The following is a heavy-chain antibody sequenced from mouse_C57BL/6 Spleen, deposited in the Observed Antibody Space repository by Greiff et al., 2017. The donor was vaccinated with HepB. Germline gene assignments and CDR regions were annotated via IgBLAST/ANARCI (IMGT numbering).Heavy chain of an antibody. V-gene: IGHV1-15*01. J-gene: IGHJ4*01. D-gene: IGHD3-2*02. CDR1: GYTFTDYE. Sequence: QVQLQQSGAELVRPGASVTLSCKASGYTFTDYEMHWVKQTPVHGLEWIGAIDPETGGTAYNQKFKGKAILTADKSSSTAYMELRSLTSEDSAVYYCTRGAAQAPYAMDYWGQGTSVTVSS. CDR3: TRGAAQAPYAMDY. CDR2: IDPETGGT.